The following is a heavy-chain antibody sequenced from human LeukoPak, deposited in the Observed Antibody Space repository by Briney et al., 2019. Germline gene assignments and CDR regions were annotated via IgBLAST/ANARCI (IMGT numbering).Heavy chain of an antibody. CDR2: ISAYSGDT. CDR1: GYTFTSYG. D-gene: IGHD3-9*01. CDR3: AGAGLRYFDWLFRT. Sequence: EASVKVSCKASGYTFTSYGISWVRQAPGQGLEWMGWISAYSGDTNYAQKFQGRVTITADESTSTAYMELSSLRSEDTAVYYCAGAGLRYFDWLFRTWGQGTLVTVSS. V-gene: IGHV1-18*01. J-gene: IGHJ4*02.